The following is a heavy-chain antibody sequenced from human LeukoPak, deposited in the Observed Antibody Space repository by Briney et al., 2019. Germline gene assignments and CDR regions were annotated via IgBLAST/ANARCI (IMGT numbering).Heavy chain of an antibody. CDR2: ISYDGSNK. D-gene: IGHD6-19*01. J-gene: IGHJ4*02. CDR1: GFTFSSYA. V-gene: IGHV3-30*04. Sequence: WGSLRLSCAASGFTFSSYAMHWVRQAPGKGLEWVAVISYDGSNKYYADSVKGRFTISRDNSKNTLYLQMNSLRAEDTAVYYCARGLAVAGIALDYWGQGTLVTVSS. CDR3: ARGLAVAGIALDY.